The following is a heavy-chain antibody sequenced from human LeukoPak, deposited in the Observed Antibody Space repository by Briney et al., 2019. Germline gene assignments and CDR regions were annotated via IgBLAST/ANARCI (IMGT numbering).Heavy chain of an antibody. CDR3: ARAQRRYYDSSGYPYYFDY. V-gene: IGHV4-4*09. Sequence: SETLSLTCTVSGGSISSYYWSWIRQPPGKGLEWIGYIYTSGSTNYNPSLKSRVTISVDTSKNQFSLKLSSVTAADTAVYYCARAQRRYYDSSGYPYYFDYWGQGITVTVSS. CDR2: IYTSGST. J-gene: IGHJ4*03. CDR1: GGSISSYY. D-gene: IGHD3-22*01.